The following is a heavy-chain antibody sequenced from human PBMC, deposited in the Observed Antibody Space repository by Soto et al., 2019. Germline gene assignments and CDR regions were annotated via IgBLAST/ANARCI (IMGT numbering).Heavy chain of an antibody. Sequence: SETLSLTCTVSGGSTSSYYWSWIRQPPGKGLEWIGYIYYSGSTNYNPSLKSRVTISVDTSKNQFSLKLSSVTATDTAVYYCARDRDYGAFDIWGQGTMVTVSS. V-gene: IGHV4-59*01. J-gene: IGHJ3*02. CDR3: ARDRDYGAFDI. D-gene: IGHD3-10*01. CDR1: GGSTSSYY. CDR2: IYYSGST.